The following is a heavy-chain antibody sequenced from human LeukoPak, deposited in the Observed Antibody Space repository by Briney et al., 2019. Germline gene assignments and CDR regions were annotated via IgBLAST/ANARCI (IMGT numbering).Heavy chain of an antibody. CDR3: AKDIDREQWLVLGY. CDR2: ISGSGGST. V-gene: IGHV3-23*01. Sequence: PGGSLRLSCAASGFTFSSYAMSWVRQAPGKGLEWVSAISGSGGSTYYADSVKGRFAISRDNSKNTLYLQMNSLRAEDTAVYYCAKDIDREQWLVLGYWGQGTLVTVSS. J-gene: IGHJ4*02. D-gene: IGHD6-19*01. CDR1: GFTFSSYA.